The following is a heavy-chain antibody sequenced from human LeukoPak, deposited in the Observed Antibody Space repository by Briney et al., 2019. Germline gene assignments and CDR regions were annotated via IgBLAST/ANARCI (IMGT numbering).Heavy chain of an antibody. J-gene: IGHJ4*02. D-gene: IGHD3-22*01. CDR3: ARRASTGYYPD. CDR1: GGSISNYY. CDR2: IYYSGST. V-gene: IGHV4-59*08. Sequence: TSETLSLTCSVSGGSISNYYWIWLRQPPGMGLEWIGNIYYSGSTNYNPSLKSRVTISVDTSKNQLSLKLSSVTAADTAVYYCARRASTGYYPDWGQGTLVTVSS.